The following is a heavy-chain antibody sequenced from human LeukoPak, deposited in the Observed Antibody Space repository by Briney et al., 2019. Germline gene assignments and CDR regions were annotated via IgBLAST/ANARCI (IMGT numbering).Heavy chain of an antibody. CDR1: GFTFSSYA. Sequence: GGSLRLSCAASGFTFSSYAMSWVRQTRGKGLEWVSGISNIGGSTYYADSVKGRFTISRDKSKNTLFLQMNSLRAEDTALYYCAKKRHFGSGSADFDYWGQGTLVTVSS. CDR2: ISNIGGST. D-gene: IGHD3-10*01. V-gene: IGHV3-23*01. CDR3: AKKRHFGSGSADFDY. J-gene: IGHJ4*02.